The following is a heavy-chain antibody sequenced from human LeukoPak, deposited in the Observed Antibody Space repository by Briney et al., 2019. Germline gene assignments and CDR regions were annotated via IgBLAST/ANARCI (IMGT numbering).Heavy chain of an antibody. CDR3: ARDVTTASFDY. CDR1: GYTFTSNY. D-gene: IGHD4-11*01. V-gene: IGHV1-46*01. J-gene: IGHJ4*02. CDR2: ISPSGGST. Sequence: ASVKVSCKAFGYTFTSNYMHWVRQAPGQGPEWMGVISPSGGSTTYAQKFQGRVTLTRDMSTSTDYLELSSLRSEDTAVYYCARDVTTASFDYWGQGTLVTVSS.